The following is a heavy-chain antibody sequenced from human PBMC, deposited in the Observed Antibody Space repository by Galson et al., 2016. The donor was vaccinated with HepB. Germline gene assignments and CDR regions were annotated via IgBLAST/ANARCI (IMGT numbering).Heavy chain of an antibody. V-gene: IGHV1-8*01. CDR2: MNPNSGNT. CDR1: GYTFTRYY. CDR3: ARGGYYDSSGSLRY. D-gene: IGHD3-22*01. Sequence: SVKVSCKASGYTFTRYYIHWVRQATGQGLEWMGWMNPNSGNTDYAENFQGRVTMTRNTSISTAYMELSSLRSEDTAVYFCARGGYYDSSGSLRYWGQGTLVTVSS. J-gene: IGHJ4*02.